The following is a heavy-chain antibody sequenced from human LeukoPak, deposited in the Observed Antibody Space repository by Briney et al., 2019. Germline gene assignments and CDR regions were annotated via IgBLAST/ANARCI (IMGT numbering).Heavy chain of an antibody. CDR3: AGRLWRRDGYNLSAFDI. CDR1: GGSISNYY. CDR2: IYYSGST. V-gene: IGHV4-59*01. D-gene: IGHD5-24*01. J-gene: IGHJ3*02. Sequence: SETLSLACTVSGGSISNYYWSWIRQPPGKGLEWIGYIYYSGSTNYNPSLKSRVTISVDPSKNQFSLKLSSVTAADTAVYYCAGRLWRRDGYNLSAFDIWGQGTMVTVSS.